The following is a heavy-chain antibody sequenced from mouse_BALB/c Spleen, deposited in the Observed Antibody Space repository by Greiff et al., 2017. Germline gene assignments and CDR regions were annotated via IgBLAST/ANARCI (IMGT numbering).Heavy chain of an antibody. CDR1: GYSITSGYS. CDR3: ATYDYGYAMDY. D-gene: IGHD2-4*01. V-gene: IGHV3-1*02. Sequence: EVKLQASGPDLVKPSQSLSLTCTFTGYSITSGYSWPWIRPFPGNKLEWMGYIHYSGSTNYNPSLKSRISITRDTSKNQFFLQLNSVTTEDTATYYCATYDYGYAMDYWGQGTSVTVSS. CDR2: IHYSGST. J-gene: IGHJ4*01.